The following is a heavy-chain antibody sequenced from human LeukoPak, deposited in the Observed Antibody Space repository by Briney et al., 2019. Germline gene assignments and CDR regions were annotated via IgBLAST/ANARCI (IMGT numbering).Heavy chain of an antibody. CDR2: INPSGGST. Sequence: PGRSLRLSCAASGYTFTSYYMHWVRQAPGQGLEWMGIINPSGGSTNYAQKFQGRVTMTRDTSTNTVYMELSSLRSEDTAVYYCARGPSITMVRGGQRYYYMDVWGKGATVTISS. J-gene: IGHJ6*03. D-gene: IGHD3-10*01. CDR1: GYTFTSYY. V-gene: IGHV1-46*01. CDR3: ARGPSITMVRGGQRYYYMDV.